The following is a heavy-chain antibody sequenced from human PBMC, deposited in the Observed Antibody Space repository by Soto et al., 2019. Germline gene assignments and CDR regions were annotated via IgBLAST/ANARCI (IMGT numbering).Heavy chain of an antibody. J-gene: IGHJ4*02. CDR3: ARGERGFDSLTGFDY. V-gene: IGHV3-30-3*01. Sequence: PGGSLRLSCAASGFPFSIYAMHWVRQSPGKGLEWVAVISYDGSNKYYADSVRGRFTISRDNSKNTPYLQMNSLRAEDTAVYYCARGERGFDSLTGFDYWGQGTLVTVSS. CDR2: ISYDGSNK. CDR1: GFPFSIYA. D-gene: IGHD3-9*01.